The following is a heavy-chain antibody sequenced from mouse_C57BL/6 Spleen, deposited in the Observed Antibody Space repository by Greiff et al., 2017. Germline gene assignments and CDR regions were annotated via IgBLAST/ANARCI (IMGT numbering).Heavy chain of an antibody. CDR3: TTAGTKVVATGDAMDY. J-gene: IGHJ4*01. D-gene: IGHD1-1*01. CDR1: GYTFTSYW. V-gene: IGHV14-4*01. CDR2: IDPENGDT. Sequence: VQLQQPGTELVKPGASVKLSCKASGYTFTSYWMHWVKQRPGQGLEWIGWIDPENGDTEYASKFQGKATITADTSSNTAYLQLSSLTSEDTAVYYCTTAGTKVVATGDAMDYWGQGTSVTVSS.